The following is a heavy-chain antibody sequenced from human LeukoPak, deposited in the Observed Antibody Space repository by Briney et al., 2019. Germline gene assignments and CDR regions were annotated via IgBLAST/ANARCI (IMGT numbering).Heavy chain of an antibody. D-gene: IGHD6-19*01. CDR1: GYTFTSYG. CDR2: ISAYNGNT. J-gene: IGHJ4*02. V-gene: IGHV1-18*01. CDR3: ARDVRAVAGPNIYFDY. Sequence: ASVKVSCKPSGYTFTSYGISWVRQAPGQGLEWMGWISAYNGNTNYAQKLQGRVTMTTDTSTSTAYMELRSLRSDDTAVYYCARDVRAVAGPNIYFDYWGQGTLVTVSS.